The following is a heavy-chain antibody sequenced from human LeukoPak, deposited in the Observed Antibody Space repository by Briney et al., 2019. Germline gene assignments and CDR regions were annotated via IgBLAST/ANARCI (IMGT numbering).Heavy chain of an antibody. Sequence: PSETLSLTCTVSGGTFSSYGLNWIRQPPGKGLEWIGYIHDSGSTKYNPSLKSRVAISVDTSKNQFSLKLSSVTAADTAVYYCARWYYSCWAFSCWGQGTLVTVSS. D-gene: IGHD6-19*01. CDR2: IHDSGST. CDR1: GGTFSSYG. J-gene: IGHJ4*02. CDR3: ARWYYSCWAFSC. V-gene: IGHV4-59*08.